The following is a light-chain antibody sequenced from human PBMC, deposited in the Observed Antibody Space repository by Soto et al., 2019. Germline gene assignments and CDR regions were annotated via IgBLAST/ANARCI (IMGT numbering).Light chain of an antibody. Sequence: DIVMTQSPATLSVSPGERATLSCRASQSVFSNLAWYQQKPGQAPRLLIYGASTRATGIPARFSGSGSGTEFTLTISSLQSEDFAVYYCQQYNEWPLTFGGGTKVEIK. CDR1: QSVFSN. V-gene: IGKV3-15*01. J-gene: IGKJ4*01. CDR2: GAS. CDR3: QQYNEWPLT.